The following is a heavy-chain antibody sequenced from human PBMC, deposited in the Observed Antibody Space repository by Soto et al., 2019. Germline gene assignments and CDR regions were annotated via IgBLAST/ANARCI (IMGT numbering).Heavy chain of an antibody. CDR1: GFTFSSYG. CDR3: ARASSSSVDFDY. D-gene: IGHD6-6*01. CDR2: IWYDGSNK. J-gene: IGHJ4*02. V-gene: IGHV3-33*01. Sequence: QVQLVESGGGVVQPGRSLRLSCAASGFTFSSYGMHWVRQAPGKGLEWVAVIWYDGSNKYYADSVKGRFTISRDNSKNTLDQQMSSLRAEDTAVYYCARASSSSVDFDYWGQGTLVTVSS.